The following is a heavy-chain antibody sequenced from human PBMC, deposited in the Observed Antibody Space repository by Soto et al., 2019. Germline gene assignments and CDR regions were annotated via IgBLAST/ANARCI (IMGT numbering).Heavy chain of an antibody. CDR3: ARDLAKGGGSAGFDY. CDR2: INPKSGGT. Sequence: ASVKVSCKASGYTFTVYYMHWVRQAPGQGLEWMGWINPKSGGTMYPQKFQGRVTMTWDTSISTAYMALTRLRSDDTAVYYCARDLAKGGGSAGFDYWGQGTLVTV. CDR1: GYTFTVYY. V-gene: IGHV1-2*02. D-gene: IGHD1-26*01. J-gene: IGHJ4*02.